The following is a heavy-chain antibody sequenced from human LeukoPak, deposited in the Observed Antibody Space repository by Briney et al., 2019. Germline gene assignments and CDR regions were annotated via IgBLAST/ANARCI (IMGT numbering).Heavy chain of an antibody. Sequence: PGGSLRLSCAAPGFTFSSYAMSWVRQAPGKGLEWASAISGSGGSTYYADSVKGRFTISRDNSKNTLYLQMNSLRAEDTAVYYCGGYCSSTSCYSSLDAFDIWGQGTMVTVSS. D-gene: IGHD2-2*01. J-gene: IGHJ3*02. CDR1: GFTFSSYA. CDR2: ISGSGGST. V-gene: IGHV3-23*01. CDR3: GGYCSSTSCYSSLDAFDI.